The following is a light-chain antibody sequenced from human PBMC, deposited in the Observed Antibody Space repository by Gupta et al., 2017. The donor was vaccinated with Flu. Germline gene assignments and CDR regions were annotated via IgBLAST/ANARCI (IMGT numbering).Light chain of an antibody. J-gene: IGKJ5*01. CDR2: WAS. V-gene: IGKV4-1*01. CDR1: QSVLYSSDNKNY. CDR3: QQYDSTPIT. Sequence: SLGERATINCKSSQSVLYSSDNKNYLAWYQQKPGQPPKLLFYWASTRESGVPDRFSGSGSGTDFTLTISSLQAEDVAVYYCQQYDSTPITFGQGTXLEIK.